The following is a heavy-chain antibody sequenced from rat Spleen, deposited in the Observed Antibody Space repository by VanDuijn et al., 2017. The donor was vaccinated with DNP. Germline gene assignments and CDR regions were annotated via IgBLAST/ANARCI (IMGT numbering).Heavy chain of an antibody. CDR3: VRRGGKGLFSK. V-gene: IGHV5-7*01. CDR1: GFIFSYYD. Sequence: EVQLVESGGGLVQPGRSLKLSCAASGFIFSYYDMAWDRQAPTKGLEWVATIIYVGGGTYYRDSVKGRFIVSRDNAKSNLDLQMDSLRSEDTATYYCVRRGGKGLFSKWGQGTLVTVSS. D-gene: IGHD3-1*01. J-gene: IGHJ3*01. CDR2: IIYVGGGT.